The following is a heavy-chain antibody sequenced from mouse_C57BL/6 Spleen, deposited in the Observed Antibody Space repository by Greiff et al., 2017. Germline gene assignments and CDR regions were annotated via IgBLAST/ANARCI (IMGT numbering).Heavy chain of an antibody. V-gene: IGHV1-72*01. Sequence: VQLQQPGAELVKPGASVKLSCKASGYTFTSYWMHWVKQRPGRGLEWIGRIDPNSGGTKYNEKFKSKATLTVDKPSSTAYMQLSSLKSEDSAVYYCARSNYGKRASDAMDYWGQGTSVTVSA. J-gene: IGHJ4*01. CDR1: GYTFTSYW. CDR2: IDPNSGGT. D-gene: IGHD1-1*01. CDR3: ARSNYGKRASDAMDY.